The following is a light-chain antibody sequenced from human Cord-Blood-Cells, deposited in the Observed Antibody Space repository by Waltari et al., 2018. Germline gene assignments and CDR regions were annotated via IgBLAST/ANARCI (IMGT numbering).Light chain of an antibody. J-gene: IGKJ2*01. CDR3: QQSYSTPMYT. CDR2: AAS. Sequence: DLQMTQSPSSLSASVGARVTITCGASQTISSYLNCYQQKPGKAPKLLIYAASSLQSWIPSRFSGSGSETDFTDTISSLQPEDFATYYCQQSYSTPMYTSGQGTKLAIK. V-gene: IGKV1-39*01. CDR1: QTISSY.